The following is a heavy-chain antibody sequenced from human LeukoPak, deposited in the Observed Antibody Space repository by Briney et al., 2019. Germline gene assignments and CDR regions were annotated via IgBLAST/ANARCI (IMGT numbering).Heavy chain of an antibody. V-gene: IGHV4-59*01. D-gene: IGHD5-24*01. CDR1: GGSISSYY. J-gene: IGHJ4*02. CDR3: ARDSRRDGYNLDY. CDR2: IYYSGST. Sequence: SETLSLTCTVSGGSISSYYWSWIRQPPGQGLEWIGYIYYSGSTNYNSSFKSRVTISIDTSKNQFSLRPSSVTAADTAVYYCARDSRRDGYNLDYWGRGTLVTVSS.